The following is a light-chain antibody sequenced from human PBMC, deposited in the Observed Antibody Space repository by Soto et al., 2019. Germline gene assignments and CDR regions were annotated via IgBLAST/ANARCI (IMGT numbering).Light chain of an antibody. CDR1: SSDVGGYNY. Sequence: QSALTQPASVSGSPGQSLTISCTGTSSDVGGYNYVSWYQQHPGKAPKLLIYDVTNRPSGVSNRFSASKSGNTASLTISGLQAEDEADYYCSSYTTSGTVVFGGGTKLTVL. CDR2: DVT. J-gene: IGLJ2*01. V-gene: IGLV2-14*03. CDR3: SSYTTSGTVV.